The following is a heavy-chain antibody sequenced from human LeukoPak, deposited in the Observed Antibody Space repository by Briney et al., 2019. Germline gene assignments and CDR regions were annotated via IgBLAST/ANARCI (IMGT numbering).Heavy chain of an antibody. D-gene: IGHD3-22*01. Sequence: GGSLRLSCAASGFTLCRYAISWVRQAPGKGLEGVSAISGCGGSTYYADSVKGRFTITRDNSKNTLYLQMNSLRAEDTAVYYCATYYYDSSGYFDAFDIWGQGTMVTVSS. V-gene: IGHV3-23*01. CDR1: GFTLCRYA. J-gene: IGHJ3*02. CDR3: ATYYYDSSGYFDAFDI. CDR2: ISGCGGST.